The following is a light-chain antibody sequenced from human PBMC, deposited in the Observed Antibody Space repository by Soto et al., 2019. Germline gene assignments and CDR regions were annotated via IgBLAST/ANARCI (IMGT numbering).Light chain of an antibody. Sequence: QSALTRPASVSGSPGQSITISCTGTSRDVGGYNYVSWYQQHPGKAPKLMIYDVRNRPSGVSNRFSGSKSVNTASLTISELQAEDEADYYCSSYTTISTYVFGTGTKVTVL. J-gene: IGLJ1*01. CDR2: DVR. V-gene: IGLV2-14*01. CDR3: SSYTTISTYV. CDR1: SRDVGGYNY.